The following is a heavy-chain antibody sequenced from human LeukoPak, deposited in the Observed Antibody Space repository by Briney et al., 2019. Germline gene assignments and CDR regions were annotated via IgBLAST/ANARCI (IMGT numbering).Heavy chain of an antibody. J-gene: IGHJ3*02. CDR2: IIPIFGTA. V-gene: IGHV1-69*05. Sequence: GASVKVSCKASGGTFSSYAISWVRQAPGQGLEWMGGIIPIFGTANYAQKFQGRGTITTDESTSTAYMELSSLRSEDTAVYYCARVLGRIVGATYAFDIWGQGTMVTVSS. CDR1: GGTFSSYA. D-gene: IGHD1-26*01. CDR3: ARVLGRIVGATYAFDI.